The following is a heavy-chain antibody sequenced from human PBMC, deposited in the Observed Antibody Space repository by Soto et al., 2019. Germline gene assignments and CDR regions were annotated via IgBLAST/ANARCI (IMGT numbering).Heavy chain of an antibody. CDR1: GLTFSSYA. J-gene: IGHJ4*02. CDR2: ISGSGGST. D-gene: IGHD3-22*01. CDR3: AKVEAIGSSGYYSGFDY. Sequence: GGSLRLSCAASGLTFSSYAMSWVRQAPGKGLEWVSAISGSGGSTYYADSVKGRFTISRDNSKNTLYLQMNSLRAEDTAVYYCAKVEAIGSSGYYSGFDYWGQGTLVTVSS. V-gene: IGHV3-23*01.